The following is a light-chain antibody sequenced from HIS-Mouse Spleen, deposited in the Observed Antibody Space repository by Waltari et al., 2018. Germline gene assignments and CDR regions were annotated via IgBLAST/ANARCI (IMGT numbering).Light chain of an antibody. Sequence: QSALTQTASVSGSPGQPITISCPGTSSDVGGYNSVSWYQQHPGKAPKLMIYDVSNRPSGVSNRFSGSKSGNTASLTISGLQAEDEADYYCSSYTSSSFNVVFGGGTKLTVL. J-gene: IGLJ2*01. CDR3: SSYTSSSFNVV. CDR2: DVS. CDR1: SSDVGGYNS. V-gene: IGLV2-14*03.